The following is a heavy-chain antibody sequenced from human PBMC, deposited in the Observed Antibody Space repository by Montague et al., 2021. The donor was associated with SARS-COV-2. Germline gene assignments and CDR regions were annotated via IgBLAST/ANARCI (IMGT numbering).Heavy chain of an antibody. V-gene: IGHV4-31*03. CDR1: RGSISSGGNY. D-gene: IGHD3-10*01. CDR3: ARGPSYSNSWLGAFDP. J-gene: IGHJ5*02. Sequence: TLSLTCTVSRGSISSGGNYWSWIRQHPVKGLEWIGYSYYSGSTYYNLSLKSRVSISVDKSKNQFSLKLSSVTAADTAVYYCARGPSYSNSWLGAFDPWGQGMQVTVSS. CDR2: SYYSGST.